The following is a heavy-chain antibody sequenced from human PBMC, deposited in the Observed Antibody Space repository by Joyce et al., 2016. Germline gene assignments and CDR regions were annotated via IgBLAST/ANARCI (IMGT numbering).Heavy chain of an antibody. CDR1: GGSIGSTDW. Sequence: QVQLQESGPGLVKPSGTLSLTCAVSGGSIGSTDWWSWVRQPPGKGLEWIGEIFHRGSTNYNPSLKSRVTISVDKSKNQFSLKLTSVTAADTAVYYCARDAGIATRRIDYWGQGTLVTVSS. V-gene: IGHV4-4*02. CDR3: ARDAGIATRRIDY. J-gene: IGHJ4*02. CDR2: IFHRGST. D-gene: IGHD6-6*01.